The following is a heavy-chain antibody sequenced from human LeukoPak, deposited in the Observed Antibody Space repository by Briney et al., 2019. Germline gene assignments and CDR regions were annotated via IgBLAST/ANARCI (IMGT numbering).Heavy chain of an antibody. CDR1: GGSISSYY. J-gene: IGHJ4*02. CDR2: IYYSGST. CDR3: ARHRGSGSPFFDY. Sequence: SETLSLTCTVSGGSISSYYWSWIRQPPGKGLEWIGYIYYSGSTKYNPSLKSRVTMTVDTSKNRFSLKLSSVTAADTAVYYCARHRGSGSPFFDYWGQGTLVTVSP. V-gene: IGHV4-59*08. D-gene: IGHD3-10*01.